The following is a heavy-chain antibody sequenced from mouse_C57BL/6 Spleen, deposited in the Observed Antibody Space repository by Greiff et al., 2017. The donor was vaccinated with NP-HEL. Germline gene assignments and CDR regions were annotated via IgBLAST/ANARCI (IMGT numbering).Heavy chain of an antibody. J-gene: IGHJ4*01. CDR3: ARGRGNRYDYDNYYAMDY. Sequence: QVQLQQSGAELARPGASVKLSCKASGYTFTSYGISWVKQRTGQGLEWIGEIYPRSGNTYYNEKFKGKATLTADNSSSTAYMELRSLTSEDCAVYCCARGRGNRYDYDNYYAMDYWGQGTSVTVSS. CDR1: GYTFTSYG. D-gene: IGHD2-4*01. V-gene: IGHV1-81*01. CDR2: IYPRSGNT.